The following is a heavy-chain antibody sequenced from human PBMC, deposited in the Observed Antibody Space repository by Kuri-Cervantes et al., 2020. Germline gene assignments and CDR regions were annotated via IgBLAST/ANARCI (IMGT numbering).Heavy chain of an antibody. Sequence: SETLSLTCAVYGGSFSGYYWSWIRQPPGKGLEWIGSIYYSGSTYYNPSLKSRVTIPVDTSKNQFSLKLSSVTAADTAVYYCARPRRSSGSAFDIWGQGTMVTVSS. CDR1: GGSFSGYY. D-gene: IGHD3-22*01. V-gene: IGHV4-34*01. J-gene: IGHJ3*02. CDR2: IYYSGST. CDR3: ARPRRSSGSAFDI.